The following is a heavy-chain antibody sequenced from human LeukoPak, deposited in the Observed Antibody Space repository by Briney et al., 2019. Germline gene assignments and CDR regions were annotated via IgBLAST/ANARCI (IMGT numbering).Heavy chain of an antibody. Sequence: PGGSLRLSCAASGFTFSSYGMYWVRQAPGKGLEWVALIWYDGSNRYYADSVKGRFTISRDNSKNTLYLQMNSLRAEDTAVYYCASWRGSGSYGGYFDYWGQGTLVTVSS. CDR3: ASWRGSGSYGGYFDY. CDR1: GFTFSSYG. J-gene: IGHJ4*02. D-gene: IGHD3-10*01. V-gene: IGHV3-33*01. CDR2: IWYDGSNR.